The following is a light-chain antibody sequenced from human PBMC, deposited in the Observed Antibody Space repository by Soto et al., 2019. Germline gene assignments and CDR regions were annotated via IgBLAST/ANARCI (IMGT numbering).Light chain of an antibody. Sequence: DIQMTQSPSTLSASVGDRVTITCRASQSISTWLAWYQQKPGKAPKLLIYDASSLESGVPSRFSGSGSGTEFTLTISSLLPDDFATYYCQQYNSYPSFGQGTKVEL. V-gene: IGKV1-5*01. CDR1: QSISTW. J-gene: IGKJ1*01. CDR3: QQYNSYPS. CDR2: DAS.